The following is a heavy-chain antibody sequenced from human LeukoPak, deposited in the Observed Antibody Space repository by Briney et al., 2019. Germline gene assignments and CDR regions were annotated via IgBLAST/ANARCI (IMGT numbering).Heavy chain of an antibody. CDR2: INQSGST. D-gene: IGHD6-13*01. Sequence: SETLSLTCAVYGGTFSGYYWSWIRQPPGKGLEWMGEINQSGSTNYKPSLKSRVTISVDPYTNQLSLKLSYVTGGDSAVYYCARAGNGYSSSWYVSHFDYWGQGTLVTVSS. CDR1: GGTFSGYY. CDR3: ARAGNGYSSSWYVSHFDY. J-gene: IGHJ4*02. V-gene: IGHV4-34*01.